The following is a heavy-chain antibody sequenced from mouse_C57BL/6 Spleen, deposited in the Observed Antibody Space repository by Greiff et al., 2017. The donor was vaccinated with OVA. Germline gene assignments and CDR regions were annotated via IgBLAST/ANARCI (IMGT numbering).Heavy chain of an antibody. Sequence: QVQLQQSGPELVTPGASVKISCKASGYAFSSSWMNWVKQRPGKGLEWIGRIYPGDGDTNYNGKFKGKATLTADKSSSTAYMQLSSLTSEDSAVYFCAREDGYASDYWGQGTTLTVSS. D-gene: IGHD2-2*01. CDR1: GYAFSSSW. J-gene: IGHJ2*01. CDR2: IYPGDGDT. V-gene: IGHV1-82*01. CDR3: AREDGYASDY.